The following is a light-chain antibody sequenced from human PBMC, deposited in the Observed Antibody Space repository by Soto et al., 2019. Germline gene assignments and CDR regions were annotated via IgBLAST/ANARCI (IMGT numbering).Light chain of an antibody. CDR1: SSDVGGYNY. CDR3: SSYTSRSPVV. Sequence: QSALTQPASVSGSPGQSITISCTGTSSDVGGYNYVSWYQQHPGKAPKLMIYDVSNRPSGVSNRFSGSKSGNTASLTISGLQAEDEADYFCSSYTSRSPVVFGGGTQLTVL. J-gene: IGLJ2*01. CDR2: DVS. V-gene: IGLV2-14*01.